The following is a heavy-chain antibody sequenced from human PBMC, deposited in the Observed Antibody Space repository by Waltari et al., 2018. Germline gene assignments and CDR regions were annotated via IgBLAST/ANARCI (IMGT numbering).Heavy chain of an antibody. V-gene: IGHV4-38-2*01. J-gene: IGHJ4*02. CDR2: IYHSGST. CDR3: ASLPGYCSGGSCYEADY. CDR1: GYSISSGYS. D-gene: IGHD2-15*01. Sequence: QVQLQESGPGLVKPSETLSLTCAVSGYSISSGYSWGWLRQPPGKGLEWIGSIYHSGSTYYNPSLKSRVTISVDTSKNQFSLKLSSVTAADTAVYYCASLPGYCSGGSCYEADYWGQGTLVTVSS.